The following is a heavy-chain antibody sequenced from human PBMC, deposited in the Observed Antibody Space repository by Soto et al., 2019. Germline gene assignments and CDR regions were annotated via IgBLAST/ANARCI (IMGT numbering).Heavy chain of an antibody. CDR2: MSYDGSNE. D-gene: IGHD1-26*01. CDR1: GFTFSHYA. CDR3: AKDGSHNCDY. V-gene: IGHV3-30*18. Sequence: QVQLVESGGGVVQPGRSLRLSCAASGFTFSHYAMHWVRQAPGKGLEWVALMSYDGSNEYYADSVKGRFTISRDNSKNTLYLQMNSRRAEDTAGYYCAKDGSHNCDYWGQGTLVTVSS. J-gene: IGHJ4*02.